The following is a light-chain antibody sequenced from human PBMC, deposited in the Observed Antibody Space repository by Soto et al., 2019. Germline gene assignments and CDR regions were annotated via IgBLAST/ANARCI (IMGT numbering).Light chain of an antibody. Sequence: QSALTQPPSASGSPGQSVTISCTGTSSDVGIYNSVSWYQQHPGKAPKLIIYDVSDRPSGVSNRFSGSKSGNTASLTISGLQAEDEANYYCSSYTITSAYWVFGGGTKLTVL. V-gene: IGLV2-14*01. J-gene: IGLJ3*02. CDR1: SSDVGIYNS. CDR2: DVS. CDR3: SSYTITSAYWV.